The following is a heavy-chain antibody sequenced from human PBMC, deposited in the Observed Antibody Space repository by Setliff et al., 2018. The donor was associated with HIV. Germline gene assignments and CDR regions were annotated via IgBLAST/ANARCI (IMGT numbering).Heavy chain of an antibody. D-gene: IGHD1-26*01. CDR1: GFTFSSYS. Sequence: GGSLRLSCAASGFTFSSYSMNWVRQAPGKGLEWVSSISSSSSYIYYADFVKGRFTIARDNSKNTVSLQMTNLGTGDTAVYYCAKGGYGGSYYVAGYWGQGTLVTVSS. J-gene: IGHJ4*02. V-gene: IGHV3-21*01. CDR3: AKGGYGGSYYVAGY. CDR2: ISSSSSYI.